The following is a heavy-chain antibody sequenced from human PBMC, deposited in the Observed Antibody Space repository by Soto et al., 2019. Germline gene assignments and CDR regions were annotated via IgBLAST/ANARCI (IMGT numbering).Heavy chain of an antibody. Sequence: QVQLVESGGGVVQPGRSLRLSCAASGFTFSSYGMHWVRQAPGKGLEWVAVISYDGSNKYYADSVKGRFTISRDNSKNTLYLQMNSLRAEDTAVYYCAPSNRERWIQLSDYWGQGTLVTVSS. CDR3: APSNRERWIQLSDY. D-gene: IGHD5-18*01. J-gene: IGHJ4*02. CDR2: ISYDGSNK. CDR1: GFTFSSYG. V-gene: IGHV3-30*03.